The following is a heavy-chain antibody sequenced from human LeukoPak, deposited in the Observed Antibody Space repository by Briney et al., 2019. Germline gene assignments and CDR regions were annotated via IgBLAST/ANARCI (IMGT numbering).Heavy chain of an antibody. D-gene: IGHD5-12*01. V-gene: IGHV3-48*03. CDR2: ISTSGSTI. CDR1: GFTFSSYE. J-gene: IGHJ4*02. Sequence: GGSLRLSCAASGFTFSSYEMNWVRQAPGKGLELVSYISTSGSTIYYADSVKGRFTISRDNSKNTLYLQMSSLRAEDTAVYYCVKPLGSSGYGYFFDYWGQGTLVTVSS. CDR3: VKPLGSSGYGYFFDY.